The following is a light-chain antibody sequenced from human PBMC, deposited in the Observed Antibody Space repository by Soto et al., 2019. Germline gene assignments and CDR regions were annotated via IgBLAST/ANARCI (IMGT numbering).Light chain of an antibody. J-gene: IGLJ3*02. CDR1: RSNIGGGYD. Sequence: QSVLTQPPSVSGVPGQTITISCTGSRSNIGGGYDVHWYQQLPGTVPQLLVYGNINRPSRVPDRFSGSKSGTSASLAITGLQAEDEADYYCQAYDSSLSAWVFGGGTKLTVL. CDR3: QAYDSSLSAWV. V-gene: IGLV1-40*01. CDR2: GNI.